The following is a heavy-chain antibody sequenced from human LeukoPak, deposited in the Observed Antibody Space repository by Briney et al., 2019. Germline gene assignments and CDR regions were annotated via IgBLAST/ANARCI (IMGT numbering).Heavy chain of an antibody. CDR3: AKWGDYDILAGYYDPDY. CDR1: GFTVTNYA. J-gene: IGHJ4*02. V-gene: IGHV3-23*01. CDR2: ISGRDDST. D-gene: IGHD3-9*01. Sequence: GASLRLSCAASGFTVTNYAMYWVRQAPGKGLEWVSAISGRDDSTYYADSVKGRFTISRDTSKNTLFLQMNSLRAEDTAVYYCAKWGDYDILAGYYDPDYWGQGTLVTVSS.